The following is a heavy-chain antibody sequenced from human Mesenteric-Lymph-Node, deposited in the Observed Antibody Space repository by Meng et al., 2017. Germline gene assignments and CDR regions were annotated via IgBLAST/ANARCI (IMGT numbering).Heavy chain of an antibody. D-gene: IGHD3-10*01. CDR3: ARDGVSFTMVRGPTY. J-gene: IGHJ4*02. CDR1: GYTFTSYA. Sequence: VLLVQVGAELKKPGASVKVSCKASGYTFTSYAMNWVRQAPGQGLEWMGWISTYNGNTNYAQKFQGRVTMTTDSSTSTAYMELRSLRSDDTAVYYCARDGVSFTMVRGPTYWGQGTLVTVSS. CDR2: ISTYNGNT. V-gene: IGHV1-18*01.